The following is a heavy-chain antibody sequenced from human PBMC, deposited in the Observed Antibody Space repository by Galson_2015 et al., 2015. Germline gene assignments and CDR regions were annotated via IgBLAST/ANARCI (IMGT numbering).Heavy chain of an antibody. CDR3: AQARISTNGLFDS. D-gene: IGHD5-24*01. V-gene: IGHV3-23*01. CDR2: ITGSGGNT. CDR1: GFTFSSYA. Sequence: SLRPSCAASGFTFSSYAMSWVRQAPGKGLEWVSSITGSGGNTYYADSVKGRFTISRDNSKNTLFLQMNSLRAEDAAEYYCAQARISTNGLFDSWGQGTPVTVSS. J-gene: IGHJ5*01.